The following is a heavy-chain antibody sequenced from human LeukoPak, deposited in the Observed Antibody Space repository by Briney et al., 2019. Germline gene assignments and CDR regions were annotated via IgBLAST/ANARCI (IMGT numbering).Heavy chain of an antibody. D-gene: IGHD2/OR15-2a*01. CDR3: ARDHKDYLVDY. CDR2: ISYDGSNK. J-gene: IGHJ4*02. V-gene: IGHV3-30*04. CDR1: GFPFSSYA. Sequence: GGSLRLSCAASGFPFSSYAMHWVRQAPGKGLEWVAVISYDGSNKYYADSVKGRFTISRDNSKNTLYLQMNSLRAEDTAVYYCARDHKDYLVDYWGQGTLVTVSS.